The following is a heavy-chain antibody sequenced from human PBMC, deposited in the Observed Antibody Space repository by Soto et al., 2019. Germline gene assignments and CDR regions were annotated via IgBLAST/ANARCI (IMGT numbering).Heavy chain of an antibody. D-gene: IGHD3-22*01. V-gene: IGHV3-23*01. CDR2: VGGVTRST. J-gene: IGHJ4*02. Sequence: GSLRLSCAASGFTFSNFAMSWARQAPGKGLEWVSGVGGVTRSTYYAASVKGRFTISRDDSKSTLYLQMNSLRAEDTAICYCGKDRYYDSRIIDSWGSGTLATVSS. CDR1: GFTFSNFA. CDR3: GKDRYYDSRIIDS.